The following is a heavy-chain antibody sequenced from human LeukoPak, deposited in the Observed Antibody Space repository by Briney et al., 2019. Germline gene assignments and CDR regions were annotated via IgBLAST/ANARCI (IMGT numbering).Heavy chain of an antibody. CDR1: GFTFSSSW. D-gene: IGHD1-26*01. Sequence: GGSLRLSCAASGFTFSSSWMHWVRQAPGKGLVWASRIKADGSSTSYADSVKGRFTISRDNAKNMVYLQMNSLRAEDTAVYYCAREPMGVTGYSGQGTLVTVSS. CDR3: AREPMGVTGY. V-gene: IGHV3-74*01. J-gene: IGHJ4*02. CDR2: IKADGSST.